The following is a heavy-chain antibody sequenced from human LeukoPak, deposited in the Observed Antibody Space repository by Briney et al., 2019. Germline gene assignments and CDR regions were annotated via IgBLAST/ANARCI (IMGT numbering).Heavy chain of an antibody. CDR3: ARGYCRGSSCYGGAFDI. D-gene: IGHD2-15*01. V-gene: IGHV3-13*01. CDR1: GFTFSRHD. CDR2: IGTAGDS. J-gene: IGHJ3*02. Sequence: GGSLRLSCAASGFTFSRHDMHWVRQATGKGLEWVSAIGTAGDSYYPGPVKGRFTLSRENAKNSLYLQMNSLRAGDTAVYYCARGYCRGSSCYGGAFDIWGQGTMVTVSS.